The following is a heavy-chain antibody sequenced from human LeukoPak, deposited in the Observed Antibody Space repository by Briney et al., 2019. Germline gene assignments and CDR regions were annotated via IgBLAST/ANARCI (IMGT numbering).Heavy chain of an antibody. D-gene: IGHD3-9*01. CDR2: ISGDEVVR. CDR1: GFTFSTYW. V-gene: IGHV3-74*03. CDR3: ARDADWYGQSYDY. J-gene: IGHJ4*02. Sequence: GGSLRLSCEASGFTFSTYWMHWVRQAPGEGLMWVSRISGDEVVRKYADSVRGRFTISRDNAKNTLYLQMDSLRAEDTAVYYCARDADWYGQSYDYWGQGTLVTVSS.